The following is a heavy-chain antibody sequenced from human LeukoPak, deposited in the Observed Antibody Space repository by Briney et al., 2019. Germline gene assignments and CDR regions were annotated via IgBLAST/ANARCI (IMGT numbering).Heavy chain of an antibody. CDR2: LSYDGIKK. D-gene: IGHD6-19*01. V-gene: IGHV3-30-3*01. Sequence: GGSLTLSCAASVFTFSSYAIHWVRQAPGKGLEWVAVLSYDGIKKYYADTAKGRFTNSRDNSKNPLYLQMSSQRAEDTAVYYCASHRSGWYLPPFDLRGQGTLVTVSS. J-gene: IGHJ4*02. CDR3: ASHRSGWYLPPFDL. CDR1: VFTFSSYA.